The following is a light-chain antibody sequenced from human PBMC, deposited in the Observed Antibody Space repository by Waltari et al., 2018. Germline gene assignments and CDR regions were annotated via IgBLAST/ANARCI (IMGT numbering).Light chain of an antibody. CDR2: GNT. V-gene: IGLV1-40*01. CDR1: SPNIGAGYD. CDR3: QSYDSSLSGWV. J-gene: IGLJ3*02. Sequence: QSVLTQPPSVSGAPGQRVTISCTGSSPNIGAGYDVYWYLQLPGTAPKLLIYGNTNRPSGVPDRFSGSKSGTSASLAITGLQADDEADYYCQSYDSSLSGWVFGGGTKLTVL.